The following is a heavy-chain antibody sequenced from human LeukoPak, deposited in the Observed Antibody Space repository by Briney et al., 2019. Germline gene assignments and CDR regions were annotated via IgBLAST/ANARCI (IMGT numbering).Heavy chain of an antibody. CDR1: GFTFSSYW. Sequence: GGSLRLSCAASGFTFSSYWMSWVRQAPGKGLEWVANIKQDGSEKYYADSVKGRFTISRDNSKNTVYLQMDDLRPEDTAVYYCARGSREWVLDGFDIWGQGTMVTVSS. J-gene: IGHJ3*02. D-gene: IGHD5-12*01. CDR2: IKQDGSEK. V-gene: IGHV3-7*03. CDR3: ARGSREWVLDGFDI.